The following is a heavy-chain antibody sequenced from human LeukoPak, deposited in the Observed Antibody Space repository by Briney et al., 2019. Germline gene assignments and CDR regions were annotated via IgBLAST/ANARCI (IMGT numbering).Heavy chain of an antibody. CDR3: AAMGVTNSGPTPDGFEV. CDR2: ISGYNGET. J-gene: IGHJ6*02. D-gene: IGHD1-1*01. V-gene: IGHV1-18*03. CDR1: GYTLTAYG. Sequence: ASVKVSCKAFGYTLTAYGLSWVRQAPGQGLEWMGWISGYNGETNSAQEFQGRVTLTTDTSTNTGYKELRSLTSVDLSVDTCAAMGVTNSGPTPDGFEVWGLGTTVIVSS.